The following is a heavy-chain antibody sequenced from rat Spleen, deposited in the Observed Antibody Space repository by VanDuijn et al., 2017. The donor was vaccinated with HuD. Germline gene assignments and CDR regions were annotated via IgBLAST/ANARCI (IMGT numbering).Heavy chain of an antibody. CDR3: TRDGHYDGTYHSYVMDA. CDR1: GFTFSDYY. V-gene: IGHV5-25*01. D-gene: IGHD1-12*02. J-gene: IGHJ4*01. Sequence: EVQLVESGGGLVQPGRSMKLSCAASGFTFSDYYMAWVRQAPGTGLEWVASITNTGGNTYYPGSVKGRFTISRDNAKSTLYLQMNSLRSEDTATYYCTRDGHYDGTYHSYVMDAWGQGASVTVSS. CDR2: ITNTGGNT.